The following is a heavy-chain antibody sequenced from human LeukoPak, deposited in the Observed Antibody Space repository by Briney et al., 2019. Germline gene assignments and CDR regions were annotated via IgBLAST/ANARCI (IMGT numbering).Heavy chain of an antibody. Sequence: SETLSLTCTVSGGSISSSGYYWGWIRQPPGKGLEWIASIYYSGSTYYNPSLKSRVTISVDTPKNQLSLNLSSLTAADTAVYYCARHEYSGSYYGLSWFDPWGQGTLVTVSS. CDR2: IYYSGST. J-gene: IGHJ5*02. D-gene: IGHD1-26*01. CDR3: ARHEYSGSYYGLSWFDP. V-gene: IGHV4-39*01. CDR1: GGSISSSGYY.